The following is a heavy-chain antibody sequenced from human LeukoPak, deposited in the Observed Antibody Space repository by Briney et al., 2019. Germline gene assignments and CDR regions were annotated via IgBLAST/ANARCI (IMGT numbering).Heavy chain of an antibody. CDR1: GDSMSSYY. V-gene: IGHV4-59*08. D-gene: IGHD3-10*01. CDR2: IYYSGST. J-gene: IGHJ6*03. Sequence: SETLSLTCTVSGDSMSSYYWSWIRQPPGKGLEWIGYIYYSGSTNYNPSLKSRVTISVDTSKNQFSLKLSSVTATDTAVYYCARQLYSSGSYYAPMDVWGKGTTVTISS. CDR3: ARQLYSSGSYYAPMDV.